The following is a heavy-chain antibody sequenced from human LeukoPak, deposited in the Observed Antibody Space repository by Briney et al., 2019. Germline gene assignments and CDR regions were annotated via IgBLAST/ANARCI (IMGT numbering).Heavy chain of an antibody. V-gene: IGHV3-48*01. CDR1: GFTFSSYS. J-gene: IGHJ4*01. D-gene: IGHD3-16*01. CDR3: ARDGGSDY. CDR2: ISSSSSTI. Sequence: GGSLRLSCAASGFTFSSYSMNWVRQAPGKGLEWVSYISSSSSTIYYADSVKGRFTISRDNAKNSLYLQMNSLRAEDTAVYYCARDGGSDYWGQETWSPSPQ.